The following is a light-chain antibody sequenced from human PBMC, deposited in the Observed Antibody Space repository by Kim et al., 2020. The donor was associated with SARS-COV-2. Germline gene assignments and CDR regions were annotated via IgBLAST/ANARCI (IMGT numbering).Light chain of an antibody. CDR3: CSYAGTYTWV. CDR2: DVT. J-gene: IGLJ3*02. V-gene: IGLV2-11*03. CDR1: SSDVGGYYY. Sequence: GQSVTISCTGTSSDVGGYYYVSWYQQYPGKAPKLIIYDVTKRPSGVPDRFSGSKSGNTASLIISGLQPEDEADYYCCSYAGTYTWVFGGGTKLTVL.